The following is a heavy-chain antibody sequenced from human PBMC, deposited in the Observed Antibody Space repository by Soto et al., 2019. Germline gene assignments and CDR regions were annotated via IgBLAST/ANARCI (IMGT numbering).Heavy chain of an antibody. V-gene: IGHV1-2*02. CDR3: ASHDPGARFDP. D-gene: IGHD1-1*01. J-gene: IGHJ5*02. CDR1: RYIFTAYF. CDR2: INPNNGAT. Sequence: QVQLVQSGAEVKKPGASVKVSCRAPRYIFTAYFMHWVRQAPGQGLEWMGWINPNNGATHYGLSFQGRVTMTRDTSISTAYMELSSLRSDDTAVYYFASHDPGARFDPWGQGTLVIVSS.